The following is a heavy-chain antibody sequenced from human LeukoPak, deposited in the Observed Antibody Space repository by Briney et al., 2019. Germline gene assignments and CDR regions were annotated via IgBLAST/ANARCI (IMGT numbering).Heavy chain of an antibody. CDR1: GFTFSSYS. CDR2: ISSSSSSYI. J-gene: IGHJ4*02. CDR3: ARGPPYDY. Sequence: PGGSLRLSCAASGFTFSSYSMNWVRQAPGXXLEWVSSISSSSSSYIYYADSVKGRFTIPRDNAKHSLYLQMNSLRAEDTAVYYCARGPPYDYWGQGTLVTVSS. V-gene: IGHV3-21*01.